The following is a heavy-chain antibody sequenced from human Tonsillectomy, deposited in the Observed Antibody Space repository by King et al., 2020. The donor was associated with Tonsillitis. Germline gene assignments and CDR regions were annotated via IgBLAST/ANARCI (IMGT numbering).Heavy chain of an antibody. CDR3: AKSLALGSGTYGNDY. Sequence: VQLVESGGGLVQPGGSLRLSCAASEFTFSIYAMNWVRQAPGKGLEWVSGISGSGGSTYYADSVKGRFTISRDNSKNTLYLQMNSLRAEDTAVYYCAKSLALGSGTYGNDYWGQGTLVTVSS. D-gene: IGHD3-10*01. J-gene: IGHJ4*02. CDR1: EFTFSIYA. V-gene: IGHV3-23*04. CDR2: ISGSGGST.